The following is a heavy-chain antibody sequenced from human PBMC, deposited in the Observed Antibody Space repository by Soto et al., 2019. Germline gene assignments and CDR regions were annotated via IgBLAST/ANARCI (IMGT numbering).Heavy chain of an antibody. CDR2: ISYDGSNK. Sequence: GASLRLSCAASGFTFSSYGMHWVRQAPGKGLEWVAVISYDGSNKYYADSVKGRFTISRDNSKNTLYLQMNSLRAEDTAVYYCAKCNQDRGGSGSYYTFYYYYYGMDVWGQGTTVTVSS. D-gene: IGHD3-10*01. J-gene: IGHJ6*02. CDR1: GFTFSSYG. V-gene: IGHV3-30*18. CDR3: AKCNQDRGGSGSYYTFYYYYYGMDV.